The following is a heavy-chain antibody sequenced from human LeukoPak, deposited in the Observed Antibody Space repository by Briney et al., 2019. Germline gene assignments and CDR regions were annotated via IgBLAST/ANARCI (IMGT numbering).Heavy chain of an antibody. V-gene: IGHV3-21*01. CDR3: ARGENNYGYYYFDY. CDR2: ISSSSSYI. Sequence: PGGSLRLSCAASGFTFSSYSMNWVRQAPGKGLEWVSSISSSSSYIYYADSVMGRFTISRDNAKNSLYLQMNSLRAEDTAVYYCARGENNYGYYYFDYWGQGTLVTVSS. CDR1: GFTFSSYS. J-gene: IGHJ4*02. D-gene: IGHD5-18*01.